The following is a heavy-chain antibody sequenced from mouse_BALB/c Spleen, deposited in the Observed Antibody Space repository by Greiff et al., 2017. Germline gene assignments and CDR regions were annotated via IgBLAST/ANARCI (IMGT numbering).Heavy chain of an antibody. J-gene: IGHJ4*01. V-gene: IGHV1-39*01. CDR1: GYSFTDYI. CDR2: INPYYGST. CDR3: ARQDSRRRSYYAMDY. D-gene: IGHD2-12*01. Sequence: EVQLQQTGPELVKPGASVKISCKASGYSFTDYIMLWVKQSHGKSLEWIGNINPYYGSTSYNLKFKGKATLTVDKSSSTAYMQLNSLTSEDSAVYYCARQDSRRRSYYAMDYWGQGTSVTVSS.